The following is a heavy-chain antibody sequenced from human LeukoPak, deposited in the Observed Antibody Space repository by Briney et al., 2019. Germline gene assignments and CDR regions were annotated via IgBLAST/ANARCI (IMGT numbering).Heavy chain of an antibody. CDR3: ARGVVGATTDY. D-gene: IGHD1-26*01. V-gene: IGHV4-34*01. J-gene: IGHJ4*02. Sequence: PSETLSLTCAVYGGSFSGYYWSWIRQPPGKGLEWIGEINHSGSTNYNPSLKSRVTTSVDTSKNQFSLKLSSVTAADTAVYYCARGVVGATTDYWGQGTLVTVSS. CDR2: INHSGST. CDR1: GGSFSGYY.